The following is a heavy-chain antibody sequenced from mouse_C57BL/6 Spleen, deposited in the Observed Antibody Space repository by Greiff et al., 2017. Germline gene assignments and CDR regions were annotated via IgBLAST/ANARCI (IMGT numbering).Heavy chain of an antibody. D-gene: IGHD2-5*01. J-gene: IGHJ3*01. CDR2: IYPRSGNT. CDR1: GYTFTSYG. CDR3: ARPSAYYSNYTLAY. Sequence: VQLQQSGAELARPGASVKLSCKASGYTFTSYGISWVQQRTGQGLEWIGEIYPRSGNTYYNEKFKGKATLTAAQSSSTAYMELRSLTSEDSAVYFCARPSAYYSNYTLAYWGQGTLVTVSA. V-gene: IGHV1-81*01.